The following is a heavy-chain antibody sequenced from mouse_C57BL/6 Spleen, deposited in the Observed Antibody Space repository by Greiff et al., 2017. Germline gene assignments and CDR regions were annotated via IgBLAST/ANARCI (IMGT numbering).Heavy chain of an antibody. D-gene: IGHD1-1*01. V-gene: IGHV1-82*01. CDR1: GYAFSSSW. CDR3: ARETTVVEGDY. CDR2: IYPGDGDT. J-gene: IGHJ2*01. Sequence: VQLQESGPELVKPGASVKISCKASGYAFSSSWMNWVKQRPGKGLEWIGRIYPGDGDTNYNGKFKGKATLTADKSSSTAYMQLSSLTSEDSAVYFCARETTVVEGDYWGQGTTLTVSS.